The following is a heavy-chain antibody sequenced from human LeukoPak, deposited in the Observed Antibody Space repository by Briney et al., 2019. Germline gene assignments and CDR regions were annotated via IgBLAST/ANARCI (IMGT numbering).Heavy chain of an antibody. J-gene: IGHJ4*02. Sequence: PGGSLRLPCAASGLTVSNNYMSWVRQAPGKGLEWVSVIYSGGSTYYADSVKGRFTVSRDNSKSTLYLQMNSLRAEDTAVYYCARESEVRGLSFDYWGQGTLVTVSS. CDR3: ARESEVRGLSFDY. D-gene: IGHD2/OR15-2a*01. V-gene: IGHV3-66*01. CDR1: GLTVSNNY. CDR2: IYSGGST.